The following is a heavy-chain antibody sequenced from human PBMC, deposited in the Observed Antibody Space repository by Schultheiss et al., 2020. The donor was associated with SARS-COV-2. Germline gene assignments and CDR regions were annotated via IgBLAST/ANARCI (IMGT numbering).Heavy chain of an antibody. CDR2: IYHSGST. D-gene: IGHD3-3*01. CDR1: GYSISSGYY. J-gene: IGHJ4*02. Sequence: SETLFLTCAVSGYSISSGYYWGWIRQPPGKGLEWIGSIYHSGSTYYNPSLKSRVTISVDTSKNQFSLKLSSVTAADTAVYYCSGRGTFGVVISDYWGQGTLVTVAS. CDR3: SGRGTFGVVISDY. V-gene: IGHV4-38-2*01.